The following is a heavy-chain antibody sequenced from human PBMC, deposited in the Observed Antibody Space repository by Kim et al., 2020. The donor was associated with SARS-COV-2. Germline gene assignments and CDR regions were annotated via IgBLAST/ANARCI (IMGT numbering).Heavy chain of an antibody. D-gene: IGHD6-19*01. Sequence: GGSLRLSCATSGFSFSDYWMSWVRQAPGKGLEWVANIKQDGSDKYYVDSVKGRFTISRDNGKNSLYLEMSSLRAEDTAFYYCARDAPYYSIGWGYWGQGT. CDR1: GFSFSDYW. V-gene: IGHV3-7*01. J-gene: IGHJ4*02. CDR2: IKQDGSDK. CDR3: ARDAPYYSIGWGY.